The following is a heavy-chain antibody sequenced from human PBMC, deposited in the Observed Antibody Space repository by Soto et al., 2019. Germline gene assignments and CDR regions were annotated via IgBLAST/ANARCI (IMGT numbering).Heavy chain of an antibody. J-gene: IGHJ6*02. V-gene: IGHV4-61*02. CDR1: GDSISSASYF. CDR2: VYTSGST. D-gene: IGHD2-2*01. CDR3: ARDVYGSSTSGYYYYAMDV. Sequence: PSETLSLTCTVSGDSISSASYFWGWIRQPAGKGLEWIGRVYTSGSTNYNPSLKSRVTMSVDTSKNQFSLKLSSVTAADTAVYYCARDVYGSSTSGYYYYAMDVWGQGTTVTVSS.